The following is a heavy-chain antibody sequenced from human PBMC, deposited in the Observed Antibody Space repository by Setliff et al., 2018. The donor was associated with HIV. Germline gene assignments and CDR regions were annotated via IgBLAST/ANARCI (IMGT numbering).Heavy chain of an antibody. CDR1: GGSFSGFY. D-gene: IGHD6-19*01. Sequence: SETLSLTCAVYGGSFSGFYWNWIRQPPGKGLEWIGEINHSGSTNYNPSLKSRVTISVDTSKNQFSLRLSSVIAADTAVYYCARGPPGSSIGWYVGYWSQGTLVTVSS. V-gene: IGHV4-34*01. J-gene: IGHJ4*02. CDR2: INHSGST. CDR3: ARGPPGSSIGWYVGY.